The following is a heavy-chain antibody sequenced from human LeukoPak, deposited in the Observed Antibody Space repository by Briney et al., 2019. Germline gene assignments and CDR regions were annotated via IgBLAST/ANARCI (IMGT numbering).Heavy chain of an antibody. D-gene: IGHD3-9*01. CDR3: AKDVLRYFDWSLFDY. CDR2: ISYDGSNK. V-gene: IGHV3-30-3*01. Sequence: GRSLRLSCAASGFTFSSYAMHWVRQAPGKGLEWVAVISYDGSNKYYADSVKGRFTISRDNSKNTLYLQMNSLRAEDTAVYYCAKDVLRYFDWSLFDYWGQGTLVTVSS. CDR1: GFTFSSYA. J-gene: IGHJ4*02.